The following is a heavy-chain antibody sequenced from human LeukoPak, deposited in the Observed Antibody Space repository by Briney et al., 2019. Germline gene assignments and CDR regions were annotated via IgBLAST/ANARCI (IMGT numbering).Heavy chain of an antibody. Sequence: GESLKISCKCSGYSFTSYWIGWVRQMPGKGLEWMGIIYPGDSDTRYSPSFQGQVTISADKSISTAYLQWSSLKASDTAMYYCAKSYSYGYDYFDYWGQGTLVTVSS. D-gene: IGHD5-18*01. J-gene: IGHJ4*02. CDR2: IYPGDSDT. CDR3: AKSYSYGYDYFDY. CDR1: GYSFTSYW. V-gene: IGHV5-51*01.